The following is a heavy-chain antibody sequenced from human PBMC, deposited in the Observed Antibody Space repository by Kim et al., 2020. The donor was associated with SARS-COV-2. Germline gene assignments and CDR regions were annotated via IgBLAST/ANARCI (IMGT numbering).Heavy chain of an antibody. V-gene: IGHV3-9*01. J-gene: IGHJ2*01. CDR1: GFTFDDYA. Sequence: GGSLRLSCAASGFTFDDYAMHWVRQAPGKGLEWVSGISWNSGSIGYADSVKGRFTISRDNAKNSLYLQMNSLRAEDTALYYCAKDRGSGHDWYFDLWGRGTLVTVSS. D-gene: IGHD3-16*01. CDR3: AKDRGSGHDWYFDL. CDR2: ISWNSGSI.